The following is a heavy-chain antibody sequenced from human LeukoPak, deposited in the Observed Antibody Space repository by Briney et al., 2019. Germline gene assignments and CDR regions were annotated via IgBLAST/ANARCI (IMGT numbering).Heavy chain of an antibody. V-gene: IGHV3-30*18. CDR2: ISYDGSNK. J-gene: IGHJ4*02. CDR1: GFTFSSYG. Sequence: GRSLRLSCAASGFTFSSYGMHWVRQAPGKGLEWVAVISYDGSNKYYADSMKGRFTISRDNSKNTLYLQMNSLRAEDTAVYYCAKDGSSYGDRFDYWGQGTLVTVSS. CDR3: AKDGSSYGDRFDY. D-gene: IGHD4-17*01.